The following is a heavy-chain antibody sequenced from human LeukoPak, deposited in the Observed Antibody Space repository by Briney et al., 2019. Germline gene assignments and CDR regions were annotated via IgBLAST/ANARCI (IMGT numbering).Heavy chain of an antibody. CDR3: ARNLNGLDP. D-gene: IGHD1-7*01. Sequence: ASAKVSCKASGYTFTSYEIYWVRQATGQGLEWAGWMNPNSGGTVYAQKFQGRVTMTRDTSISTAYMELTSLTSEDTAVYYCARNLNGLDPWGQGTLVTVSS. J-gene: IGHJ5*02. CDR2: MNPNSGGT. V-gene: IGHV1-8*01. CDR1: GYTFTSYE.